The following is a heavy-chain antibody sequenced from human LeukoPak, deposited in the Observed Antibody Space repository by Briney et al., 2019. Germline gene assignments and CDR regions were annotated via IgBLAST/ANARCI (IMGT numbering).Heavy chain of an antibody. Sequence: PGGSLRLSCAASGFTVSSNYMTWVRQAPGKGLEWVSVIYSGGGTYYADSVKGRFTISRDNSKNTLYLQMNSPGAEDTAVYYCARAVTVVTAIHDWGQGTLVTVSS. V-gene: IGHV3-53*01. CDR2: IYSGGGT. D-gene: IGHD2-21*02. CDR3: ARAVTVVTAIHD. J-gene: IGHJ4*02. CDR1: GFTVSSNY.